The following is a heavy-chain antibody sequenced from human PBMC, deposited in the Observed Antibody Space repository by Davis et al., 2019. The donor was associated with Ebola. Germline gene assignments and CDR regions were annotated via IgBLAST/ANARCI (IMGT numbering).Heavy chain of an antibody. CDR1: GYTFISYG. CDR2: ISPYNGNT. Sequence: ASVKVSCKTSGYTFISYGVTWVRQAPGQGLEWMGWISPYNGNTDSIQKLQGRVILTTDTSTSTAYMELRSLTSDDTAVYYCARGAIAASGNPHLGHWGQGTLVTVSS. D-gene: IGHD6-13*01. CDR3: ARGAIAASGNPHLGH. V-gene: IGHV1-18*04. J-gene: IGHJ4*02.